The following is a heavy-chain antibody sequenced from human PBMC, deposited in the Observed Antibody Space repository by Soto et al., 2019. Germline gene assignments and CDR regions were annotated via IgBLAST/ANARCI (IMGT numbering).Heavy chain of an antibody. Sequence: GKGLEWVSVIYSGGSTYYADSVKGRFTISRDNSKNTLYLQMNSLRAEDTAVYYCARTHSYGFYYGMDVWGQGTTVTVSS. V-gene: IGHV3-53*01. CDR2: IYSGGST. J-gene: IGHJ6*02. CDR3: ARTHSYGFYYGMDV. D-gene: IGHD5-18*01.